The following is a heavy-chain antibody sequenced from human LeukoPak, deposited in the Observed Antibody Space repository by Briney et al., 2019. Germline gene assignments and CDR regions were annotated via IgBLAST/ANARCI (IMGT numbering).Heavy chain of an antibody. CDR3: AGDTRDHYSSSWYTRGYYYYYGMDV. CDR2: IYYSGST. CDR1: GGSISSYY. D-gene: IGHD6-13*01. Sequence: PSETLSLTCTVSGGSISSYYWSWIRQPPGKGLEWIGYIYYSGSTNYNPSLKSRVTISVDTSKNQFSLKLSSVTAADTAVYYCAGDTRDHYSSSWYTRGYYYYYGMDVWGQGTTVTVSS. J-gene: IGHJ6*02. V-gene: IGHV4-59*01.